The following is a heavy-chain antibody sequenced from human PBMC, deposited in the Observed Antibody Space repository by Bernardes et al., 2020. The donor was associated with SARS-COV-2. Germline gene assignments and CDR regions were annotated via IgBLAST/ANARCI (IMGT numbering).Heavy chain of an antibody. Sequence: GGSLRLCCSASGFTFSTSAMHWVRQPPGKGLQYVSAINSNGGSTYYADSVKGRFTISRDNSKNTLYLQMSSLRAEDTAVYYCVTRDCTTTSCSLDYWGQGILVTVSS. D-gene: IGHD2-2*01. CDR2: INSNGGST. CDR3: VTRDCTTTSCSLDY. J-gene: IGHJ4*02. CDR1: GFTFSTSA. V-gene: IGHV3-64D*08.